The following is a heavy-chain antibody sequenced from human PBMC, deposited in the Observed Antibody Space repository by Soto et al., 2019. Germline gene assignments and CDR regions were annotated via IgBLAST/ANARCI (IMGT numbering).Heavy chain of an antibody. Sequence: ASVKVSCKASGYTFTSYAMHWVRQAPGQRLEWMGWINAGNGNTKYSQKFQGRVTITRDTSASTAYMELSSLRSEDTAVYYCARIQARSGDYSWTLYYWGQGTLVTVSS. D-gene: IGHD3-22*01. V-gene: IGHV1-3*01. CDR2: INAGNGNT. J-gene: IGHJ4*02. CDR1: GYTFTSYA. CDR3: ARIQARSGDYSWTLYY.